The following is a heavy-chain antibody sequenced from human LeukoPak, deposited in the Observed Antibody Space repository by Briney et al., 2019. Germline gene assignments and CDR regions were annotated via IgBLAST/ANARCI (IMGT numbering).Heavy chain of an antibody. J-gene: IGHJ5*02. D-gene: IGHD1-26*01. CDR2: INSVGLST. Sequence: GRTLRLSYAASGFTLSRYWMHWVPHAPRKGLVCVSRINSVGLSTSYADSVKGRFTICRDNAKNTLYLQMNSLRAEDTAVYYCARDLWSSYSGYNWFDPWGEGTLVTVSS. CDR1: GFTLSRYW. CDR3: ARDLWSSYSGYNWFDP. V-gene: IGHV3-74*01.